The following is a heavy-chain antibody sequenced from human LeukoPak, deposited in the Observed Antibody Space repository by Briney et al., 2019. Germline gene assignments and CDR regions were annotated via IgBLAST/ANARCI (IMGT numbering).Heavy chain of an antibody. CDR3: AKRGNTAMVREYFDY. CDR2: ISGSGGST. V-gene: IGHV3-23*01. Sequence: GGSLRLSCAASGFTFSSYAMSWVRQAPGKGLEWVSAISGSGGSTYYADSVKGRFTISRDNSKDTLYLQMNSLRAEDTAVYYCAKRGNTAMVREYFDYWGQGTLVTVSS. D-gene: IGHD5-18*01. J-gene: IGHJ4*02. CDR1: GFTFSSYA.